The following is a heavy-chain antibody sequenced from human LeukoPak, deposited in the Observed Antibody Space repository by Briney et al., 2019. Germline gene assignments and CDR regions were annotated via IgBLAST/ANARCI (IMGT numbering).Heavy chain of an antibody. CDR3: ASLMVADDAFDI. J-gene: IGHJ3*02. Sequence: SETLSLTCAVYGGSFSGYYWRWIRQPPGKGLEWIGEINHSGSTNYNPSLKSRVTISVDTSKNQFSLKLSSVTAADTAVYYCASLMVADDAFDIWGQGTMVTVSS. CDR2: INHSGST. D-gene: IGHD5-12*01. CDR1: GGSFSGYY. V-gene: IGHV4-34*01.